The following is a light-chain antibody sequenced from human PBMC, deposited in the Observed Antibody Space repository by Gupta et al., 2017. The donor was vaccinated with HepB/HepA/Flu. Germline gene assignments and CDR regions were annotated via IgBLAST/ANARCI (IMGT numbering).Light chain of an antibody. CDR2: SAS. V-gene: IGKV1-39*01. CDR1: QTIYTY. J-gene: IGKJ4*01. CDR3: QRSDSPPLT. Sequence: SLSASVGDTVTITCRASQTIYTYLNWYQHKPGNAPKLLIFSASYLQSGVPSRFSGSGSGTDFTLTISRLQPEDFATYYCQRSDSPPLTFGGGTKVEVK.